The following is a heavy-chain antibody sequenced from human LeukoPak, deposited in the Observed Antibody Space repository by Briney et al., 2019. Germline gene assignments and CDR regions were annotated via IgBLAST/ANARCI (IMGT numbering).Heavy chain of an antibody. CDR3: AKGPLSYYYYYMDV. V-gene: IGHV3-23*01. Sequence: GGSLRLSCAASGFTFSSYGMSWVRQAPGKGLEWVSAISGSGGSTYYADSVKGRFTISRDNSKNTLYLQMNSLRAEDTAVYYCAKGPLSYYYYYMDVWGKGTTVTISS. CDR1: GFTFSSYG. CDR2: ISGSGGST. J-gene: IGHJ6*03.